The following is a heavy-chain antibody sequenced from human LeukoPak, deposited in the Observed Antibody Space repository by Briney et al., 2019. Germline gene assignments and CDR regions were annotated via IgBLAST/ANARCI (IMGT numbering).Heavy chain of an antibody. J-gene: IGHJ2*01. V-gene: IGHV1-24*01. CDR3: ATDGGDGYNSHWYFDL. CDR2: FGPEDGET. D-gene: IGHD5-24*01. Sequence: ASVKVSCKVSGYTLTELSMHWVGQAPGKGLEWMGGFGPEDGETIYAQKFQGRVTMTEDTSTDTAYMELSSLRSEDTAVYYCATDGGDGYNSHWYFDLWGRGTLVTVSS. CDR1: GYTLTELS.